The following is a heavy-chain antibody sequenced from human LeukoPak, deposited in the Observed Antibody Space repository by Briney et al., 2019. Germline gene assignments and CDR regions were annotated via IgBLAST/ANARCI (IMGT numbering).Heavy chain of an antibody. J-gene: IGHJ5*02. CDR3: ASDYYDSSGFNWFDP. CDR2: IYSSGNT. D-gene: IGHD3-22*01. Sequence: SQTLSLTCTVSGGSISSVSYYWSSIRQPPGKVLEWIGNIYSSGNTNYNPSLNSRVTISVNTSKHQCSLKLSAVTAADTAVYYGASDYYDSSGFNWFDPWGQGTLVTVSS. CDR1: GGSISSVSYY. V-gene: IGHV4-61*09.